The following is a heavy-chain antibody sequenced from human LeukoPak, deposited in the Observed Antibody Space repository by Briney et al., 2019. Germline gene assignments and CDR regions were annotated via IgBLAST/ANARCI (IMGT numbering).Heavy chain of an antibody. J-gene: IGHJ6*02. Sequence: GGSLRLSCAASGFTFSSYGMHWVRQAPGKGLEWVAFIRYDGSNKYYADSVKGRFTISRDNSKNTLYLQMNSLRAEDTAVYYCARDRGGSSTSCYAGACAGYYYYGMDVWGQGTTVTVSS. D-gene: IGHD2-2*01. CDR2: IRYDGSNK. CDR1: GFTFSSYG. CDR3: ARDRGGSSTSCYAGACAGYYYYGMDV. V-gene: IGHV3-30*02.